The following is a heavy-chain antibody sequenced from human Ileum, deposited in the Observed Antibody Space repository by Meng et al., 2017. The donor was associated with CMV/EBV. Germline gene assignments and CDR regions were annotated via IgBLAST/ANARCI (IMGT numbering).Heavy chain of an antibody. CDR2: TYYRSQLYA. Sequence: GVRVPGTLASWTWIRQSPSRGLELLGRTYYRSQLYADYGISVRGRITINADTAKNQFSLQLNSVTPEDAAVYYCARYGSAWYIDSWGQGTLVTVSS. D-gene: IGHD6-19*01. CDR3: ARYGSAWYIDS. V-gene: IGHV6-1*01. J-gene: IGHJ4*02. CDR1: GVRVPGTLAS.